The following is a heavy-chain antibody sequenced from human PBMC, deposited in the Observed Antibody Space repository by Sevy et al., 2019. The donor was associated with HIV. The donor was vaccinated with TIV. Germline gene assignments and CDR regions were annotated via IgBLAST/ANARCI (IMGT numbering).Heavy chain of an antibody. D-gene: IGHD5-18*01. CDR2: INPKSGAT. J-gene: IGHJ4*02. V-gene: IGHV1-2*02. Sequence: ASVKVSCKASGYTFTDTGYYVHWVRQAPGQGLEWMGWINPKSGATNYAQKFQGRVTMTRDTSVSTANMELSRLRSDDTAVYYCSRDFRLRGYSYGCFDYWGQGTLVTVSS. CDR1: GYTFTDTGYY. CDR3: SRDFRLRGYSYGCFDY.